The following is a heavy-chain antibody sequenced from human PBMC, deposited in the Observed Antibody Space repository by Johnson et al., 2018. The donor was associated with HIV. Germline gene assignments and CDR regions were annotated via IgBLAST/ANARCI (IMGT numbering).Heavy chain of an antibody. D-gene: IGHD3-22*01. J-gene: IGHJ3*02. Sequence: QMQLVESGGGVVQPGRSLRLSCAASGFTFSSYGMHWVRQAPGKGLEWVAVISYDGSNKYYADSVKGRFTISRDNSKNTLYLQMNSLRPEDTAVYYCARDRAIVVAYDAFDIWGQGTMVTVSS. CDR1: GFTFSSYG. V-gene: IGHV3-30*03. CDR3: ARDRAIVVAYDAFDI. CDR2: ISYDGSNK.